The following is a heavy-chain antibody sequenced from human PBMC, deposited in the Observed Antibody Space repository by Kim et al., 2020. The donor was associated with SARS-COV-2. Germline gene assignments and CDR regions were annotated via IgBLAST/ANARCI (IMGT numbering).Heavy chain of an antibody. J-gene: IGHJ4*02. V-gene: IGHV3-11*06. Sequence: VKGRFTIARDTAKNSLYLQMNCLGAEDTAVYYCAGWWYYYDSSGYYPFDYWGQGTLVTVSS. D-gene: IGHD3-22*01. CDR3: AGWWYYYDSSGYYPFDY.